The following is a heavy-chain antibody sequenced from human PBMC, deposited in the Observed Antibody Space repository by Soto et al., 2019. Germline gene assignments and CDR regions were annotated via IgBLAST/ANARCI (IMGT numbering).Heavy chain of an antibody. V-gene: IGHV1-18*04. CDR3: ARDSRYGSGSYDAFDT. Sequence: ASVKVSCKASGYTFTSYGISWVRQAPGQGLEWMGWISAYNGNTNYAQKLQGRVTMTTDTSTSTAYMELRSLRSDDTAVYYCARDSRYGSGSYDAFDTWGQGTMVTVSS. CDR1: GYTFTSYG. D-gene: IGHD3-10*01. J-gene: IGHJ3*02. CDR2: ISAYNGNT.